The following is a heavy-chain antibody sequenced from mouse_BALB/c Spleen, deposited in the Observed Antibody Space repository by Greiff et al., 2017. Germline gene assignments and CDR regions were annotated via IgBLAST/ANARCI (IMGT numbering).Heavy chain of an antibody. CDR2: IYPGDGDT. CDR1: GYTFTSYW. J-gene: IGHJ4*01. V-gene: IGHV1-87*01. D-gene: IGHD1-2*01. CDR3: AREGSATGAMDY. Sequence: QVQLQQSGAELARPGASVKLSCKASGYTFTSYWMQWVKQRPGQGLEWIGAIYPGDGDTRYTQKFKGKATLTADKSSSTAYMQLSSLASEDSAVYYCAREGSATGAMDYWGQGTSVTVSS.